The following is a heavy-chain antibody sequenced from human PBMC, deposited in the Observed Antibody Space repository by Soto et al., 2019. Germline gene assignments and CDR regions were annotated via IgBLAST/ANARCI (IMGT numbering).Heavy chain of an antibody. J-gene: IGHJ4*02. CDR3: ARDYSYYYDSSGNSDFDY. CDR1: GYTFTSYG. CDR2: ISAYNGNT. D-gene: IGHD3-22*01. V-gene: IGHV1-18*01. Sequence: ASVKVSCKASGYTFTSYGISWVRQAPGQGLEWMGWISAYNGNTNYAQKLQGRVTMTTDTSTSTAYMELRSLRSDDTAVYYCARDYSYYYDSSGNSDFDYWGQGTLVTVSS.